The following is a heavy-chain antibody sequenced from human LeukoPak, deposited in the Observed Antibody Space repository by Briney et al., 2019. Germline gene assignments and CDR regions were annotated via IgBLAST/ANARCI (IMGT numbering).Heavy chain of an antibody. CDR1: GFTFDDYG. V-gene: IGHV3-20*01. D-gene: IGHD3-9*01. Sequence: GGSLRLSCAASGFTFDDYGMSWVRQAPGKGLEWVSGINWNGGSTGYADSVKGRLTISRDNAKNSLYLQMNSLRAEDTALYHCARNLRYFDWLLPDYWGQGTLVTVSS. J-gene: IGHJ4*02. CDR2: INWNGGST. CDR3: ARNLRYFDWLLPDY.